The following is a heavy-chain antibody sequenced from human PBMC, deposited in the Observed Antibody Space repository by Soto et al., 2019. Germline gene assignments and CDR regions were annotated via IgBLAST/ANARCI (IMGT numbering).Heavy chain of an antibody. Sequence: GGSLRLSCAASGFTFSNAWMSWVRQAPGKGLEWVGRIKSKTDGGTTDYAAPVKGRFTISRDDSKNTLYLQMNSLKTADTAVYYCTTLFLEWLLPAGASSYYYYYMDVWGKGTTVTVSS. J-gene: IGHJ6*03. CDR2: IKSKTDGGTT. D-gene: IGHD3-3*01. V-gene: IGHV3-15*01. CDR3: TTLFLEWLLPAGASSYYYYYMDV. CDR1: GFTFSNAW.